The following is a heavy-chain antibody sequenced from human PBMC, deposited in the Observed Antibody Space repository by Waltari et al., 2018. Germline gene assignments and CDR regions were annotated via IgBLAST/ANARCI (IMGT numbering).Heavy chain of an antibody. J-gene: IGHJ5*02. CDR2: ITTDETNT. Sequence: EVQVVESGGGLVPPGGSLRLSCVASGFTFSSPWMHWVRQVSGKGLEWVSRITTDETNTAYADAVKGRFTVSRDNAKNTVYLQMTSVRAEDTGIYYCARDRGTATPLDPWGQGTVVTVSS. CDR3: ARDRGTATPLDP. D-gene: IGHD3-10*01. V-gene: IGHV3-74*03. CDR1: GFTFSSPW.